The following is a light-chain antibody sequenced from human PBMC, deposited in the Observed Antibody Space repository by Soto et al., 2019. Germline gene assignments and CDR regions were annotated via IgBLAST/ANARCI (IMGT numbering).Light chain of an antibody. Sequence: QSALTQPASVSGSRGQSITISCTGTSSDVGGYNHVSWYQHSPGKAPKLILFAVSDRSSGVSHRFSGSKSGNTASLTISGLQAEDEADYYCCSYTSLSTVVFGGGTKLTVL. CDR2: AVS. CDR1: SSDVGGYNH. CDR3: CSYTSLSTVV. V-gene: IGLV2-14*01. J-gene: IGLJ2*01.